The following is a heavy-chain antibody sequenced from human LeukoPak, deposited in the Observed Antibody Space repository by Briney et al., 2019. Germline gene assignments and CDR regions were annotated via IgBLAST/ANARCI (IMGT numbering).Heavy chain of an antibody. CDR3: ATGGDNYGRHPTSY. CDR2: INANSGGT. J-gene: IGHJ4*02. D-gene: IGHD5-18*01. V-gene: IGHV1-2*02. CDR1: GVTFTDYY. Sequence: ASVKVSCKASGVTFTDYYMHWVRQAPGQGREWMGWINANSGGTNYAQKFQGRITMTRDTSIRPTYMELSRLRGDDTALYYCATGGDNYGRHPTSYWGQGTLVTVSS.